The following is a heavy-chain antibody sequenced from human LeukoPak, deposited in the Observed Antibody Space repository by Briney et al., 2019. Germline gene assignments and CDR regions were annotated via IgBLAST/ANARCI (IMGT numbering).Heavy chain of an antibody. V-gene: IGHV1-69*13. CDR1: GGTFSSYA. CDR3: AGSDRPYYYDSSGNPDY. J-gene: IGHJ4*02. CDR2: IIPIFGTA. Sequence: ASVTVSCKASGGTFSSYAISWVRQAPGQGLEWMGGIIPIFGTANYAQKFQGRVTITADESTSTAYMELSSLRSEDTAVYYCAGSDRPYYYDSSGNPDYWGQGTLVTVSS. D-gene: IGHD3-22*01.